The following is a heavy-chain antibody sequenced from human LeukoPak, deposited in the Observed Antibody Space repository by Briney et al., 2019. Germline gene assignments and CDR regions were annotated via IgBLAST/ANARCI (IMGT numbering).Heavy chain of an antibody. J-gene: IGHJ4*02. CDR2: ISSSGSTI. CDR1: GFTFSSYE. V-gene: IGHV3-48*03. D-gene: IGHD6-13*01. CDR3: ARGYSSSWYGALWGGFDLDY. Sequence: GGSLRLSCAASGFTFSSYEMNWVRQAPGKGLEWVSYISSSGSTICYADSVKGRFTISRDNAKNSLYLQMNSLRAEDTAVYYCARGYSSSWYGALWGGFDLDYWGQGTLVTVSS.